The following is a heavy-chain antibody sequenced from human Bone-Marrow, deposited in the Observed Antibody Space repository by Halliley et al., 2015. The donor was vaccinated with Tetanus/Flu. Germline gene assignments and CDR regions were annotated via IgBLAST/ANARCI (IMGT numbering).Heavy chain of an antibody. V-gene: IGHV4-30-2*01. J-gene: IGHJ5*02. Sequence: GVVFHSGTTYSTPSLKCRVPVSVDRSKNQFSRTRGSVTAADTAVYYCAREIQESGANWFDTWGQGTLVTVSS. D-gene: IGHD7-27*01. CDR2: VFHSGTT. CDR3: AREIQESGANWFDT.